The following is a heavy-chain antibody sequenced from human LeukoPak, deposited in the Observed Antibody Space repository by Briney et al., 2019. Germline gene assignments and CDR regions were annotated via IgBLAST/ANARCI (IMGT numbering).Heavy chain of an antibody. CDR3: ARDIKGENRYDFWSGYPPGAFDI. Sequence: GGSLRLSCAASGFTVSSNYMSWVRQAPGKGLEWVSVIYSGGSTYYADSVKGRFTISRDNSKNTLYLQMNSLRAEDTAVYYCARDIKGENRYDFWSGYPPGAFDIWGQGTMVTVSS. V-gene: IGHV3-53*01. D-gene: IGHD3-3*01. J-gene: IGHJ3*02. CDR1: GFTVSSNY. CDR2: IYSGGST.